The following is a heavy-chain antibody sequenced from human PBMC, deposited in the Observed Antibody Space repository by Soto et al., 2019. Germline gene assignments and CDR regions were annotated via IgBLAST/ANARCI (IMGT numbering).Heavy chain of an antibody. CDR1: GFAFSSYS. V-gene: IGHV3-74*01. J-gene: IGHJ4*02. D-gene: IGHD3-16*02. CDR2: INIDGIIT. CDR3: VRYTRSVGRSYQPDY. Sequence: TGGSLRLSYAASGFAFSSYSMHWVRQVLEKGLRCVSRINIDGIITNYADAVKGRLTISRDNFKNTLCLRVNSLRAEDTAVYYFVRYTRSVGRSYQPDYWGQGNLVQVSS.